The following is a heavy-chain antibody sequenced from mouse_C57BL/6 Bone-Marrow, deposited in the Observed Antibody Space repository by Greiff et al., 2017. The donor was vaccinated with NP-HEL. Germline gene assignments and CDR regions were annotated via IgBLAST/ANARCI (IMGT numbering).Heavy chain of an antibody. V-gene: IGHV3-6*01. CDR2: ISYDGSN. CDR3: ARSTMVPYFDY. CDR1: GYSITSGYY. J-gene: IGHJ2*01. Sequence: EVQLVESGPGLVKPSQSLSLTCSVTGYSITSGYYWNWIRQFPGNKLEWMGYISYDGSNNYNPSLKNRISITRDTSKNQFFLKLNSVTTEDTATYYCARSTMVPYFDYWGKGTTLTVSS. D-gene: IGHD2-1*01.